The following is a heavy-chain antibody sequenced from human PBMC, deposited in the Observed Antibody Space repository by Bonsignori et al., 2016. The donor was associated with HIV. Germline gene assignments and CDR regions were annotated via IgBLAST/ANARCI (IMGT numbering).Heavy chain of an antibody. Sequence: QAPGKGLEWIGNIYYSGSTYYNPSLKSRVTISIDTSKNQFSLKLSSVTAADTAVYYCARVDCVSERINWFDPWGQGTLVTVSS. CDR2: IYYSGST. J-gene: IGHJ5*02. CDR3: ARVDCVSERINWFDP. V-gene: IGHV4-39*07. D-gene: IGHD2-21*02.